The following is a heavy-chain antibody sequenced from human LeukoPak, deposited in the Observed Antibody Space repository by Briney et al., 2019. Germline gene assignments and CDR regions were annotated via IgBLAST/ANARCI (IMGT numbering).Heavy chain of an antibody. J-gene: IGHJ4*02. CDR3: AKAVDIVVVPAANCFDY. D-gene: IGHD2-2*01. Sequence: PGGSLRLSCAASGFTFSSYAMSWVRQAPGKGLEWVSAISGSGGSTYYADSVKGRFTISRDNSKNTLYLQMNSLRAEDTAVYYCAKAVDIVVVPAANCFDYWGQGTLVTVSS. CDR1: GFTFSSYA. V-gene: IGHV3-23*01. CDR2: ISGSGGST.